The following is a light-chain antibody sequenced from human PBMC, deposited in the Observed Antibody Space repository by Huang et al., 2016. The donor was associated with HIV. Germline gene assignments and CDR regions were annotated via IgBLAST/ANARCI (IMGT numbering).Light chain of an antibody. V-gene: IGKV3-20*01. J-gene: IGKJ2*01. CDR1: QSVSSNY. CDR2: GAS. Sequence: EIVLTQSPGTLSLSPGERPTLPCRASQSVSSNYLAWYQQKPGQAPRLLIYGASSRATGIPDRFSGSGSGTDFTLTISRLEPEDFAVYYCQQYGSSPYTFGQGTKLEI. CDR3: QQYGSSPYT.